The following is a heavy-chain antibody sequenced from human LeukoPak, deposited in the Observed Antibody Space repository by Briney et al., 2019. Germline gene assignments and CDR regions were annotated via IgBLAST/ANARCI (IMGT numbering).Heavy chain of an antibody. D-gene: IGHD3-22*01. CDR3: ARHGDYCDSSLRWAYRPYYYYGMDV. CDR2: IYTSGST. V-gene: IGHV4-4*07. J-gene: IGHJ6*02. CDR1: GGSISSYY. Sequence: SETLSLTCTVSGGSISSYYWSWIRQSAGKGLEWIGRIYTSGSTDYNPSLKSRVTMSVDTSKNQFSLKLSSVTAADTAVYYCARHGDYCDSSLRWAYRPYYYYGMDVWGQGTTVTVSS.